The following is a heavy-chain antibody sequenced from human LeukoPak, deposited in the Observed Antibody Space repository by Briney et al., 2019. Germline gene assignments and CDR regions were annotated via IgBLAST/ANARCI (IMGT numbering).Heavy chain of an antibody. CDR2: ISGSGGST. D-gene: IGHD6-13*01. J-gene: IGHJ4*02. CDR3: AREELAAAGRYLDS. V-gene: IGHV3-23*01. Sequence: GGSLRLPCVASGFTFTSYAMSWVRQAPGKGLEWVSAISGSGGSTYYQDSVKGRFTISRDNSKNTLDLQMNSLRAEDTAVYYCAREELAAAGRYLDSWGQGTLVTVSP. CDR1: GFTFTSYA.